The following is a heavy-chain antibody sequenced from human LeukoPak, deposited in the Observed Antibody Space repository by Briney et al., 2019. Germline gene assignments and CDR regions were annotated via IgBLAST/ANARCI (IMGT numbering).Heavy chain of an antibody. Sequence: PGGSLRLSCAASGFTFSDAWMSWVRQAPGKGLVWISRINGDGRIIEHAESVKSRFTISRNNADNTLHLQMNSLRAEDTAVYHCVREVGAPGSFQHWGQGAPVTVSS. CDR3: VREVGAPGSFQH. V-gene: IGHV3-74*03. CDR2: INGDGRII. CDR1: GFTFSDAW. J-gene: IGHJ1*01. D-gene: IGHD1-26*01.